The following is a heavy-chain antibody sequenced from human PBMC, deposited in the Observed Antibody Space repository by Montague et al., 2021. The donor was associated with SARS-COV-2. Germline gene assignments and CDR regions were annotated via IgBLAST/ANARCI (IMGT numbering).Heavy chain of an antibody. J-gene: IGHJ6*02. V-gene: IGHV3-48*04. Sequence: SLSLSCSASGFTFSDYGINWVRQAPGMGLEWLSYISATSRTIYYSDSVKGRFTVSRDNAKNSLYLQMNSLRAEDTALYYCVRDPATGMDVWGLGTMVTVSS. CDR3: VRDPATGMDV. CDR2: ISATSRTI. CDR1: GFTFSDYG.